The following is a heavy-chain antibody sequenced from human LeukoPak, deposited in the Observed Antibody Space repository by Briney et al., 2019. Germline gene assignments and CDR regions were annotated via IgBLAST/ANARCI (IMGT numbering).Heavy chain of an antibody. V-gene: IGHV3-11*01. D-gene: IGHD3-3*01. CDR1: GFTFSDYY. CDR3: AKDIGDFWSGYSAVTSEAAFDI. CDR2: ISSSGRTI. J-gene: IGHJ3*02. Sequence: PGGSLRLSCAASGFTFSDYYMSWIRQAPGKGLEWVSYISSSGRTIYYADSVKGRFTISRDNSKNTLYLQMNSLRAEDTAVYYCAKDIGDFWSGYSAVTSEAAFDIWGQGTMVTVSS.